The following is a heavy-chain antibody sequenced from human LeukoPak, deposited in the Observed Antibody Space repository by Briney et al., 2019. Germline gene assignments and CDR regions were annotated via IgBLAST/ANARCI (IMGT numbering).Heavy chain of an antibody. D-gene: IGHD3-22*01. CDR2: INPNSGGT. J-gene: IGHJ3*02. V-gene: IGHV1-2*06. Sequence: ASVKVSCKASGYTFTGYYMHWVRQAPGQGLEWMGRINPNSGGTNYAQKFQGRVTMTRDTSISTAYMELSRLRSDDTAVYYCARERDWGSTMIVVVNDAFDIWGQGTMVTVSS. CDR3: ARERDWGSTMIVVVNDAFDI. CDR1: GYTFTGYY.